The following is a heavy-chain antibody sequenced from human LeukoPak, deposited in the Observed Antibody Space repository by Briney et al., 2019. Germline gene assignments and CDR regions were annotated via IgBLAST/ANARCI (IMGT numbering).Heavy chain of an antibody. CDR1: GGSFSGYY. J-gene: IGHJ6*03. Sequence: PSETLSLTCAVYGGSFSGYYWSWIRQPPGKGLEWIGEINLSGSTNYNPSLKSRVTISVDTSKNQFSLKLSSVTAADRAVYYCARGRYDIYGVAGRRGYYYYMDVWGKGTTVTVSS. CDR2: INLSGST. D-gene: IGHD3-9*01. V-gene: IGHV4-34*01. CDR3: ARGRYDIYGVAGRRGYYYYMDV.